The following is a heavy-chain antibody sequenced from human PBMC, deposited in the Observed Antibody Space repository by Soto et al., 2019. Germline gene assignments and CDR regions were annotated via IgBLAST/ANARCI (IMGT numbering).Heavy chain of an antibody. J-gene: IGHJ4*02. CDR1: GYTFSSYG. Sequence: QVQLVQSGAEVKKHGASEKVSCKASGYTFSSYGISWLRQAPGQGLEWMGWISDYNGNTKYAQKLQGRVTMTTDTSTSKAYMKLRSLRSDDTAVYYCARDLGQQLFDYWGQGTLVTVSS. CDR2: ISDYNGNT. V-gene: IGHV1-18*01. CDR3: ARDLGQQLFDY. D-gene: IGHD6-13*01.